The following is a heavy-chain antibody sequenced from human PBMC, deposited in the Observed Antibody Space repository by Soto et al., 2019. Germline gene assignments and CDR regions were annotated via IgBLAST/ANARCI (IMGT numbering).Heavy chain of an antibody. CDR1: GGSIDRSNYY. CDR2: TYYNGNA. Sequence: SETLSLTCNVSGGSIDRSNYYWDWLRQPPGKGLEWIGTTYYNGNAYYNPSLKSRITINPDTSKNQFSLQLNSVTPEDTAVYYCARDHVGSPGDYWGQGTLVTVSS. CDR3: ARDHVGSPGDY. V-gene: IGHV4-39*02. D-gene: IGHD1-26*01. J-gene: IGHJ4*02.